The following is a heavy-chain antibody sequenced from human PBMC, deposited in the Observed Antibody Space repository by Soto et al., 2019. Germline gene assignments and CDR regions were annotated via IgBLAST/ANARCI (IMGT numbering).Heavy chain of an antibody. D-gene: IGHD7-27*01. CDR2: INPNSGGGT. CDR1: GFTFIGHY. J-gene: IGHJ4*02. Sequence: QVQLVQSGAGVKKPGASVKLSCKASGFTFIGHYIHWVRQAPGQGLEWVGWINPNSGGGTVYAQKFQGRVTMTADTSTCIASMDLTSLRGDDTAVYYCAGSRTGALDYWGPGALVTVSS. CDR3: AGSRTGALDY. V-gene: IGHV1-2*02.